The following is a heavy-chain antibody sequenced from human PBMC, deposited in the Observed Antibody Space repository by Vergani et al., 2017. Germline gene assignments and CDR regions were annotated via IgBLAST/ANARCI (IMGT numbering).Heavy chain of an antibody. D-gene: IGHD2-2*01. CDR3: AKDLKDCSSTSCYPYNWFDP. Sequence: EVQLLESGGGLVQPGGSLRLSCAASGFTFSSYAMSWVRQAPGKGLEWVSAISGSGGSTYYADSVKGRLTISRDNSKNTLYLQMNSLRAEDTAVYYCAKDLKDCSSTSCYPYNWFDPWGQGTLVTVSS. CDR2: ISGSGGST. CDR1: GFTFSSYA. J-gene: IGHJ5*02. V-gene: IGHV3-23*01.